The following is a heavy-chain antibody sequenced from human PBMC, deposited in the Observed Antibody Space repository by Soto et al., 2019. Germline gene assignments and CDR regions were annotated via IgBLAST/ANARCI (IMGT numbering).Heavy chain of an antibody. Sequence: EVQLLESGGGLVQPGGSLRLSCAASGFTFSSYAMSWVRQAPGKGLEWVSAISGSGDTTQYADSVKGRFTISRDNSKNALYLQMNSLRAEDTAVYYCAKDPTTVGFFESWGQGTLVTVSS. J-gene: IGHJ4*02. V-gene: IGHV3-23*01. CDR2: ISGSGDTT. CDR3: AKDPTTVGFFES. D-gene: IGHD4-17*01. CDR1: GFTFSSYA.